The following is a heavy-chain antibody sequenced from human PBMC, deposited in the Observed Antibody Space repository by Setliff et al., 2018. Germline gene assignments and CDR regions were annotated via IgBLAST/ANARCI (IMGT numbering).Heavy chain of an antibody. CDR3: ARDPHYDPTYSLPGHALDF. V-gene: IGHV4-38-2*02. Sequence: PSETLSLTCAVSGYSISNGFYWGWIRHSPVKGLEWSGSLFDGGSAYYSPSLKSRASISLDASKNQFALKLTSATAADTAVYYCARDPHYDPTYSLPGHALDFWGQGRMVTVSS. J-gene: IGHJ3*01. CDR1: GYSISNGFY. CDR2: LFDGGSA. D-gene: IGHD3-22*01.